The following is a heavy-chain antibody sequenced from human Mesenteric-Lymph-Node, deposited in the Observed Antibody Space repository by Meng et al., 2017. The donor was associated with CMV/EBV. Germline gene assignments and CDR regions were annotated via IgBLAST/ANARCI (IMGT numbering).Heavy chain of an antibody. Sequence: AVSGASISSSDWWSWVRQPPGKGLEWIGEIYHSGITNYNPSLESRVTMSVDKSKNQFSLKLSSVSAADTAVYYCATSPGYPREFGYWGQGTLVTVSS. V-gene: IGHV4-4*02. D-gene: IGHD3-10*01. CDR2: IYHSGIT. CDR3: ATSPGYPREFGY. CDR1: GASISSSDW. J-gene: IGHJ4*02.